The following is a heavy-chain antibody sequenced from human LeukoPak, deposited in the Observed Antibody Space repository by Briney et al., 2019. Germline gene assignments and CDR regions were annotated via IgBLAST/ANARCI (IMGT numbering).Heavy chain of an antibody. CDR1: GYTFTSYG. Sequence: GASVKVSCKASGYTFTSYGISRVRQAPGQGLEWMGWISAYNGNTNYAQKLQGRVTMTTDTSTSTAYMELRSLRSDDTAVYYCARGWELPPQYYGMDVWGQGTTVTASS. J-gene: IGHJ6*02. CDR3: ARGWELPPQYYGMDV. D-gene: IGHD1-26*01. CDR2: ISAYNGNT. V-gene: IGHV1-18*01.